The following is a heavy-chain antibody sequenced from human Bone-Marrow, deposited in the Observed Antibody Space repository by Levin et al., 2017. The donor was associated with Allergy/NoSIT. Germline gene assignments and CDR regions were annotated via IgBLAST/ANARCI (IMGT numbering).Heavy chain of an antibody. CDR2: ISSDGTKT. J-gene: IGHJ4*02. Sequence: PGGSLRLSCTASGFAFSTYWMHWVRQVPGKGLAWVSRISSDGTKTDYVGSVRGRFTISRDNAKNTLYLQMASLRAEDTAVYYCAREYYGLWTGYYYDHWGPGSLVTVSS. CDR3: AREYYGLWTGYYYDH. CDR1: GFAFSTYW. V-gene: IGHV3-74*01. D-gene: IGHD3/OR15-3a*01.